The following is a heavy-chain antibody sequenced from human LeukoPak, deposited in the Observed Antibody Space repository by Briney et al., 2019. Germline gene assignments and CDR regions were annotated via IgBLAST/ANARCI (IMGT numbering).Heavy chain of an antibody. D-gene: IGHD2-2*01. Sequence: GGSLRLSCAASGFTFSSYAMHWVRQAPGKGLEWVSGISWNSGSIGYADSVKGRFTISRDNAKNSLYLQMNSLRAEDTALYYCAKDDCSSTSCYGAFDYWGQGTLVTVSS. V-gene: IGHV3-9*01. CDR3: AKDDCSSTSCYGAFDY. CDR1: GFTFSSYA. J-gene: IGHJ4*02. CDR2: ISWNSGSI.